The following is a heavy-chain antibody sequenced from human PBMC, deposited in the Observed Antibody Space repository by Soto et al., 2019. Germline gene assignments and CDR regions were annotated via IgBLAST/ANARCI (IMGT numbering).Heavy chain of an antibody. D-gene: IGHD6-13*01. J-gene: IGHJ6*02. Sequence: SETLSLTCTVSGGSISSYYWSWIRQPPGKGLEWIGYIYYSGSTNYNPSLKSRVTISVDTSKNQFSLKLSSVTAADTAVYYCARVHYSRGLTNPYYYYGMDVWGPGTTVTVSS. CDR1: GGSISSYY. V-gene: IGHV4-59*01. CDR3: ARVHYSRGLTNPYYYYGMDV. CDR2: IYYSGST.